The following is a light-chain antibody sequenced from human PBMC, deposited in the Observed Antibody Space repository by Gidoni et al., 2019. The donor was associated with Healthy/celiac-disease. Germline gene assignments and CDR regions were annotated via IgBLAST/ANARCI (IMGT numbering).Light chain of an antibody. Sequence: QSALTQPASVSGSHGQSITISCTGTSSDVGGYNYVSWYQQPPGKAPKLMIYDVSNRPSGVSTRFSGSKSGNTASLPISGLQAEDEADYYCSSYTSSSTRVVFGGGTKLTVL. J-gene: IGLJ2*01. CDR1: SSDVGGYNY. CDR2: DVS. CDR3: SSYTSSSTRVV. V-gene: IGLV2-14*01.